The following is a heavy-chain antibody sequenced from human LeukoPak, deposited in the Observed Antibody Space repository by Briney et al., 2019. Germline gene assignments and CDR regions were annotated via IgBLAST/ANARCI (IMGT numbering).Heavy chain of an antibody. D-gene: IGHD3-22*01. J-gene: IGHJ4*02. V-gene: IGHV4-59*12. CDR2: IYNSGST. Sequence: SETLSLTCTVSGGSIRSYYWSWIRQPPGKGLEWIGYIYNSGSTNYNPSLKSRVTISVDTSKNQFSLKLSSVTAADTAVYYCARSHYDSSGYYRDYWGQGTLVTVSS. CDR3: ARSHYDSSGYYRDY. CDR1: GGSIRSYY.